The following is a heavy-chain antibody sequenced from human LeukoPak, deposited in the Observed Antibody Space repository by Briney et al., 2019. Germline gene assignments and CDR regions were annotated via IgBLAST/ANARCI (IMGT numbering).Heavy chain of an antibody. CDR3: VRDKGDVTRSSSERFDY. Sequence: PSETLSLTCTVSGASISDYHWSWIRQPPGKGLEWIGYIYYSGTTSYNPSLKSRVAISVDTSKNQFFLKLSSVTAADTAVYYCVRDKGDVTRSSSERFDYWGQGTLVTVSS. CDR2: IYYSGTT. CDR1: GASISDYH. D-gene: IGHD2-21*02. V-gene: IGHV4-59*01. J-gene: IGHJ4*02.